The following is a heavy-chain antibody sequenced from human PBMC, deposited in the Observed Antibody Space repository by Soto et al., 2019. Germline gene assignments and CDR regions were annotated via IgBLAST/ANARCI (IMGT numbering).Heavy chain of an antibody. Sequence: ASVKVSCKASGYTFTNYHIHWVRQAPGQGFEWKGVINPSGGSTTYAQKFQGRVTMTSDTSASTVYMELISLLFDDTAVYYCARDSSIVVDGGSCQDYWGRGTQVTVS. CDR2: INPSGGST. J-gene: IGHJ4*02. CDR1: GYTFTNYH. D-gene: IGHD2-15*01. V-gene: IGHV1-46*01. CDR3: ARDSSIVVDGGSCQDY.